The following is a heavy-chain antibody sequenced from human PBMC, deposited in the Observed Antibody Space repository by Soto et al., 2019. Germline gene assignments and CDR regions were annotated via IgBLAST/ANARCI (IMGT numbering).Heavy chain of an antibody. CDR2: ISGSGGST. D-gene: IGHD2-21*02. V-gene: IGHV3-23*01. CDR3: AKATLIDCGGDCYSDPYGMDV. J-gene: IGHJ6*02. CDR1: GFTFSSYA. Sequence: PGGSLRLSCAASGFTFSSYAMSWVRQAPGKGLEWVSAISGSGGSTYYADSVKGRFTISRDNSKNTLYLQMNSLRAEDTAVYYYAKATLIDCGGDCYSDPYGMDVWGQGTTVTVSS.